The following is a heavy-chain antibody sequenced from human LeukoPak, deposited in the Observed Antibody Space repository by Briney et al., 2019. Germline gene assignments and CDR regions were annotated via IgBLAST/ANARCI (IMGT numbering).Heavy chain of an antibody. V-gene: IGHV3-7*01. J-gene: IGHJ4*02. CDR3: VRDGGVSGYDLLDY. CDR2: INQDGSKE. Sequence: GGSLRLSSAASGVTFSNYWMTWVPEAPGKRLEWVAHINQDGSKEYYMDSVKARFTISRDNAKNSLPLQMNSLRAEDTAVYYCVRDGGVSGYDLLDYWGQGTLVTVSS. D-gene: IGHD5-12*01. CDR1: GVTFSNYW.